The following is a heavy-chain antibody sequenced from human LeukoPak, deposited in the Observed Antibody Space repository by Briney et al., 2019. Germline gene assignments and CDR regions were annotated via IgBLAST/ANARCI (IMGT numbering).Heavy chain of an antibody. Sequence: SETLSLTCAVYGGSFSGYYWSWIRQPPGKGLEWIGEINHSGSTNYNPSLKSRVTTSVDTSKNQFSLKLSSVTAADTAVYYCARGRGGRLPMDVWGKGTTVTVSP. V-gene: IGHV4-34*01. CDR1: GGSFSGYY. CDR2: INHSGST. J-gene: IGHJ6*04. CDR3: ARGRGGRLPMDV. D-gene: IGHD2-15*01.